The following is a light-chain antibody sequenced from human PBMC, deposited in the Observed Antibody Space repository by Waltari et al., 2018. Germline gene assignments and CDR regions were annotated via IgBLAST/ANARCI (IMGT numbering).Light chain of an antibody. V-gene: IGKV1-5*01. Sequence: DIQMTQSPSTLSASVGDRVTITCRASQSIDSWLAWSQQKPGKAPKLLIYDASSLERGVPSRFSGSGSGTEFTLTISSLQPDDFATYYCQQYNSDSQNFGQGTKVEIK. CDR3: QQYNSDSQN. J-gene: IGKJ1*01. CDR1: QSIDSW. CDR2: DAS.